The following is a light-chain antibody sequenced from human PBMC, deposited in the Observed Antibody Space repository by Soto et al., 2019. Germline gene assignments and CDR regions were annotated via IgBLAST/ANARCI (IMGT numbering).Light chain of an antibody. J-gene: IGKJ5*01. CDR3: QQYNNWPPEIT. CDR1: QSVSSN. CDR2: GAS. V-gene: IGKV3-15*01. Sequence: EIVVTQSPATLSLSPGERATLSCRASQSVSSNLAWYQQKPGQAPRLLIYGASTRATGIPARFSGSGSGTEFTLTISSLQSEDFAVYYCQQYNNWPPEITFGQGTRLEI.